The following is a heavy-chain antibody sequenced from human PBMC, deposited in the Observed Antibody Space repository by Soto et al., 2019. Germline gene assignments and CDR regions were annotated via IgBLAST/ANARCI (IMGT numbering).Heavy chain of an antibody. CDR1: GFTFSSYD. J-gene: IGHJ4*02. D-gene: IGHD5-12*01. Sequence: GGSLRLSCAASGFTFSSYDMHWVRQATGKGLEWVSAIGTAGDTYYPGSVKGRFTISRENAKNSLYLQMNSLRAGDTAVYYCARRGYSGYGYFDYWGQGTLVTVSS. V-gene: IGHV3-13*01. CDR2: IGTAGDT. CDR3: ARRGYSGYGYFDY.